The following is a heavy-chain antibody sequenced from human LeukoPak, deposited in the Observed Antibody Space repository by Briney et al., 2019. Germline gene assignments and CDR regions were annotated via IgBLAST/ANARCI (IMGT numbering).Heavy chain of an antibody. Sequence: PGGSLRLSCAASGFTFSSCWMNWARQAPGKGLEWVASINHNGNANYYVDSVKGRFTISRDNAKNSLYLQMSNLRAEDTAVYFCARGGGLDVWGQGATVTVSS. CDR2: INHNGNAN. CDR1: GFTFSSCW. J-gene: IGHJ6*02. V-gene: IGHV3-7*03. D-gene: IGHD3-16*01. CDR3: ARGGGLDV.